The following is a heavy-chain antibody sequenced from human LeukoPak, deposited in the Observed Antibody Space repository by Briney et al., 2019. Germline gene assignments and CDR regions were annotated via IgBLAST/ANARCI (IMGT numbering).Heavy chain of an antibody. V-gene: IGHV3-9*03. D-gene: IGHD3-22*01. J-gene: IGHJ4*02. Sequence: QAGGSLRLSCAASGFTFDDYALHWVRHAPGKGLEWVSGISWNSGTIGYADSVKGRFTISRDNAKNSLYLRMNSLRAEDMALYYCAKSHDSSGYYYFDYWGQGTLVTVSS. CDR1: GFTFDDYA. CDR3: AKSHDSSGYYYFDY. CDR2: ISWNSGTI.